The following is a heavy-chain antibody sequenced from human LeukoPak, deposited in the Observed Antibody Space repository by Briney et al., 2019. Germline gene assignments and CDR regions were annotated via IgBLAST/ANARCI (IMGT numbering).Heavy chain of an antibody. V-gene: IGHV4-34*01. CDR2: INHSGST. CDR1: GGSFSGYY. CDR3: ARKGVIRYYGSGSYVY. Sequence: SETLSLTCAVYGGSFSGYYWSWIRQPPGKGLEWIGEINHSGSTNYNPSLKSRVTISVDTSKNQFSLKLSSVTAADTAVYYCARKGVIRYYGSGSYVYWGQGTLVTVSS. D-gene: IGHD3-10*01. J-gene: IGHJ4*02.